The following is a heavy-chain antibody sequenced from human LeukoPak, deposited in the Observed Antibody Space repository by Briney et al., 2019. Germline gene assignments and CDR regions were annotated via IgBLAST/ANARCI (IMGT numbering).Heavy chain of an antibody. V-gene: IGHV3-7*01. Sequence: GGSLRLSCAASGFTFSSCWLSWVRQAPGKGLEWVANIKHDGSEKYYMDSVKGRFTISRDNAKNSLYLQMNSLRVEDTAVYYCARDSSIFGVFWGQGTLVTVSS. CDR2: IKHDGSEK. CDR1: GFTFSSCW. CDR3: ARDSSIFGVF. J-gene: IGHJ4*02. D-gene: IGHD3-3*01.